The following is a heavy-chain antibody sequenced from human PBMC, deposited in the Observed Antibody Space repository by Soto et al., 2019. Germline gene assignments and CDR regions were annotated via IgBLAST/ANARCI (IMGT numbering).Heavy chain of an antibody. Sequence: QVQLVQSGAEVKKPGSSVKVSCKASGGTFSSYTISWVRQAPGQGLEWMGRIIPILGIANYAQKFQGRVTITADKSTSTAYMELSSLRSEDTAVYYCAITVYYGDYVSLTFDYWGQGTLVTVSS. CDR1: GGTFSSYT. J-gene: IGHJ4*02. CDR3: AITVYYGDYVSLTFDY. CDR2: IIPILGIA. D-gene: IGHD4-17*01. V-gene: IGHV1-69*02.